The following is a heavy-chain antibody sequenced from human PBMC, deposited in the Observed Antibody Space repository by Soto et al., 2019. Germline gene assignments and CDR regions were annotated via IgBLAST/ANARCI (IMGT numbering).Heavy chain of an antibody. D-gene: IGHD1-26*01. CDR3: GRDRELRDSYGRDV. CDR1: GYTFTSYG. CDR2: ISGYNVNT. J-gene: IGHJ6*02. Sequence: QVQLVQSGAEVKKPGASVKVSCKASGYTFTSYGISWVRRAPGPGLEWMGWISGYNVNTNYAQKLQGRVTLTTDTSTSTAYRGLRSMRADDTAVYYCGRDRELRDSYGRDVWGQGTTVTVS. V-gene: IGHV1-18*01.